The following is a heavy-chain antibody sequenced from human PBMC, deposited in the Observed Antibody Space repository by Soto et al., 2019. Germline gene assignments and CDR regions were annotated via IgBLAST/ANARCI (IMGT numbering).Heavy chain of an antibody. V-gene: IGHV3-30-3*01. CDR2: ISYDGSNK. Sequence: QVQLVESGGGVVQPGRSLRLSCAASGFTFSSYAMHWVRQAPGKGLEWAAVISYDGSNKYYADSVKGRFTISRDNSKNTLYLQMNSLRAEDTAVYYCARDRQLGFDYWGQGTLVTVSS. D-gene: IGHD6-6*01. CDR1: GFTFSSYA. J-gene: IGHJ4*02. CDR3: ARDRQLGFDY.